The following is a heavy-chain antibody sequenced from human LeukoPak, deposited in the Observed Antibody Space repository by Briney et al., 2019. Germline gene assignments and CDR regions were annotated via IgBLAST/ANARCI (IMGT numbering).Heavy chain of an antibody. D-gene: IGHD3-10*01. CDR3: ARERNVLLWFGELLGYFDY. J-gene: IGHJ4*02. Sequence: SETLSLTCAVYGGSFSGYYWSWIRQPPGKGLEWIGEINHSGSTNYNPSLKSRVTISVDTSKNQFSLKLSSVTAADTAVYYYARERNVLLWFGELLGYFDYWGQGTLVTVSS. CDR1: GGSFSGYY. CDR2: INHSGST. V-gene: IGHV4-34*01.